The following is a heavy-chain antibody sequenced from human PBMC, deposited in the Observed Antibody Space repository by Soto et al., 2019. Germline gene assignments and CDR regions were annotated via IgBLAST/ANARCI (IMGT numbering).Heavy chain of an antibody. V-gene: IGHV4-39*01. CDR1: GGSISSSSYY. D-gene: IGHD3-10*01. Sequence: TSETLSLTCTVSGGSISSSSYYWGWIRQPPGKGLEWIGSIYYSGSAYYNPSLKSRVTISVDTSKNQFSLKLSSVTAADAAVHYCARQAVVRGVTEYYFDYWGQGTLVTVSS. J-gene: IGHJ4*02. CDR3: ARQAVVRGVTEYYFDY. CDR2: IYYSGSA.